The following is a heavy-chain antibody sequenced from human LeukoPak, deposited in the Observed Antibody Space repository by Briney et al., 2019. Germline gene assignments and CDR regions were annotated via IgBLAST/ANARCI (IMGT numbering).Heavy chain of an antibody. D-gene: IGHD5-24*01. CDR3: ARGRNAYTFDN. J-gene: IGHJ4*02. V-gene: IGHV3-48*03. CDR2: ISSGGNYR. Sequence: PGGSLRLSCAGSGFTFSSYEINWVRQAPGKGLEWVSYISSGGNYRYYADSVKGRFTISRDNARNSLYLQMNSLRAEDTAVYYCARGRNAYTFDNWGQGTLVTVSS. CDR1: GFTFSSYE.